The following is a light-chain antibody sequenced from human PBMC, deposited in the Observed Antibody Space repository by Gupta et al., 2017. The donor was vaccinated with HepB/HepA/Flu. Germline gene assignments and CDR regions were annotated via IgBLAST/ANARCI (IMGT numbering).Light chain of an antibody. CDR1: QSVSTN. V-gene: IGKV3-15*01. Sequence: EIVMTQSPATLSVSPGERTTLSCRSSQSVSTNLAWYHQKPGRAPRLLIYGASTRAPGIPPRVSGRGSGTEFTLTISSLESEDFGVYFCQQYSDWPPSFGQGTXLQIK. CDR3: QQYSDWPPS. CDR2: GAS. J-gene: IGKJ2*03.